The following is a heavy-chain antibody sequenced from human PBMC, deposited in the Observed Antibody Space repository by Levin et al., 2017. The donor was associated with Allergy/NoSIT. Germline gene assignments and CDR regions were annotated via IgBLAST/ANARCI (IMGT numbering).Heavy chain of an antibody. Sequence: VASVKVSCEGSGYTFSNYWIDWVRQMPGKGLEWMGVIYPGDSDIKYSPSFNGRVTILADKSLSTVYLQWSSLKASDTATYYCARRRLRGGIDFWGQGTLVTVSS. J-gene: IGHJ4*02. D-gene: IGHD3-10*01. CDR1: GYTFSNYW. CDR3: ARRRLRGGIDF. CDR2: IYPGDSDI. V-gene: IGHV5-51*01.